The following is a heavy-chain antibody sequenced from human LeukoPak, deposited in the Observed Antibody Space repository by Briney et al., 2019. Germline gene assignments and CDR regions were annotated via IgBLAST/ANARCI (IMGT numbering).Heavy chain of an antibody. Sequence: TGGSLRLFCAASGFTFSDYSMNWVRQAPGKGLEWISYIGIDSGNTNYADSVKGRFTISGDKAKNSLYLQMNSLRVEDTAVYYCARDYKYAFDNWGQGTLVTVSS. D-gene: IGHD5-24*01. CDR2: IGIDSGNT. J-gene: IGHJ4*02. CDR1: GFTFSDYS. V-gene: IGHV3-48*01. CDR3: ARDYKYAFDN.